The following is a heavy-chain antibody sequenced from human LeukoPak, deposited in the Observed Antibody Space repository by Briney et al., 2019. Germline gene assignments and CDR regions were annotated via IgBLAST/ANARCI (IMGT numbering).Heavy chain of an antibody. V-gene: IGHV3-11*04. CDR3: ARADCSSSSCYELDY. CDR1: GFTFSDYY. D-gene: IGHD2-2*01. J-gene: IGHJ4*02. Sequence: GGSLRLSCAGSGFTFSDYYMSWIRQAPGKGLEWVPYISSSGRTIYYADSVKGRFTISRDNAKNSLYLQMNSLRAEDTAVYYCARADCSSSSCYELDYWGQGTLVIVSS. CDR2: ISSSGRTI.